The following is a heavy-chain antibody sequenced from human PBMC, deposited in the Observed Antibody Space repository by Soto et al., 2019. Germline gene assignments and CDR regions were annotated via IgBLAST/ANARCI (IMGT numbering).Heavy chain of an antibody. Sequence: QVQLVQSGAEVKKPVASVKVSCKASGYTFTSYDINWVRQATGQGLEWMGWMNPNSGNTGYAQKFQGGVTMTRNTSISTAYMELSSLRSEDTAVYYCTRALGTTAWFDPWGQGTLVTVSS. CDR3: TRALGTTAWFDP. D-gene: IGHD4-17*01. V-gene: IGHV1-8*01. CDR2: MNPNSGNT. CDR1: GYTFTSYD. J-gene: IGHJ5*02.